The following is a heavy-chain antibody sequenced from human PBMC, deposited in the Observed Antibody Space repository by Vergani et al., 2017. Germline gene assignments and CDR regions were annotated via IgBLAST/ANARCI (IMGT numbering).Heavy chain of an antibody. CDR3: ATTGAMVRGAHPSPGYYYYYGMDV. J-gene: IGHJ6*02. V-gene: IGHV1-46*01. CDR2: INPSGGST. D-gene: IGHD3-10*01. Sequence: QVQLVQSGAEVKKPGASVKVSCKASGYTFTSYYMHWVRQAPGQGLEWMGIINPSGGSTSYAQKFQGRVTMTRDTSTSTVYMELSSLRSEDTAVYYCATTGAMVRGAHPSPGYYYYYGMDVWGQGTTVTVSS. CDR1: GYTFTSYY.